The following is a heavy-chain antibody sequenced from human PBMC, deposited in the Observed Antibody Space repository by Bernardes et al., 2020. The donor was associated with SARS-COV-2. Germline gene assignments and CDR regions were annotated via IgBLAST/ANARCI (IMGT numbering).Heavy chain of an antibody. J-gene: IGHJ4*02. D-gene: IGHD6-13*01. CDR1: GFTFTNHA. Sequence: GGSLRLSCAASGFTFTNHAMSWVRQAPGKGLEWVSAISGDTFSTYYADSVRGRFTISRDNSKNTVHLQMNSLRDEDTAVYYCAKEVSFSSGWYVDHWGQGTLVTVSS. CDR2: ISGDTFST. CDR3: AKEVSFSSGWYVDH. V-gene: IGHV3-23*01.